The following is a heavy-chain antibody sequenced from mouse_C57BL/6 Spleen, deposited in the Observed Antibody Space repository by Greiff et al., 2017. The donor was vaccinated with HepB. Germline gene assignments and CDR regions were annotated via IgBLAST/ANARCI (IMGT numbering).Heavy chain of an antibody. CDR1: GYTFTSYG. D-gene: IGHD1-1*01. CDR3: ARSYYGSDWYFDV. CDR2: IYPRSGNT. Sequence: QVQLQQSGAELARPGASVKLSCKASGYTFTSYGISWVKQRTGQGLEWIGEIYPRSGNTYYNEKFKGKATLTADKSSSTAYMELRSLTSEDSAVYFCARSYYGSDWYFDVWGTGTTVTVSS. J-gene: IGHJ1*03. V-gene: IGHV1-81*01.